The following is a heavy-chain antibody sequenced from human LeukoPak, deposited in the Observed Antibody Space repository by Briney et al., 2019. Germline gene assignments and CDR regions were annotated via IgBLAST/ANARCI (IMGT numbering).Heavy chain of an antibody. CDR3: ATGGSIAASPFDY. CDR1: GFTFSSYW. CDR2: INSDGSST. V-gene: IGHV3-74*01. J-gene: IGHJ4*02. D-gene: IGHD6-13*01. Sequence: GGSLRLSCAASGFTFSSYWMHWVRQAPGKGLVWDSRINSDGSSTSYADSVKGRFTISRDNAKNTLYLQMNSLRAEDTAVYYCATGGSIAASPFDYWGQGTLVTVSS.